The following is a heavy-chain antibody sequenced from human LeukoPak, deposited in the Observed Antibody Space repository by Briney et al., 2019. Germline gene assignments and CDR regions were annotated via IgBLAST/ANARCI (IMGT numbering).Heavy chain of an antibody. CDR3: ARVDTAMVHMDV. Sequence: VGSLRLSCAASGLTFSSYGMHWVRQAPGKGLEWVAAISYDGSNEYYADSVKGRFTISRDNAKNSLYLQMNSLRAEDTAVYYCARVDTAMVHMDVWGQGTTVTVSS. CDR2: ISYDGSNE. D-gene: IGHD5-18*01. J-gene: IGHJ6*02. CDR1: GLTFSSYG. V-gene: IGHV3-30*03.